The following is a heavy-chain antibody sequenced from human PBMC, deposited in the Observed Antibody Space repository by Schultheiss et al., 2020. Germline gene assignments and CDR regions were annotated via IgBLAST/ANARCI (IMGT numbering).Heavy chain of an antibody. J-gene: IGHJ4*02. Sequence: ASVKVSCKASGGTFTSYDINWVRQATGQGLEWMGWINPNSGGTNYAQKFQGRVTMTTDTSTSTAYMELRSLRSDDTAVYYCAKLLWDSGSYATTDYWGQGTLVTVSS. V-gene: IGHV1-18*01. CDR1: GGTFTSYD. CDR2: INPNSGGT. CDR3: AKLLWDSGSYATTDY. D-gene: IGHD3-16*01.